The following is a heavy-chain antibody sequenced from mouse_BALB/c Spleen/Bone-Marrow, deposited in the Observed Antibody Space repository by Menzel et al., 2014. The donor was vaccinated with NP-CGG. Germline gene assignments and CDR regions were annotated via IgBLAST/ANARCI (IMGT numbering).Heavy chain of an antibody. J-gene: IGHJ4*01. CDR3: TRQRGDYAMDY. CDR2: ISSGGSYT. V-gene: IGHV5-9-3*01. D-gene: IGHD1-1*02. Sequence: EVMLVESGGGLVEPGGSLKLSCAASGFTFSSYGVSWVRQTPEKRLEWVATISSGGSYTYYPDSAKGRFTISRDNAKNTLYLQMSSLRSEDTAMYYCTRQRGDYAMDYWGQGTSVTVSS. CDR1: GFTFSSYG.